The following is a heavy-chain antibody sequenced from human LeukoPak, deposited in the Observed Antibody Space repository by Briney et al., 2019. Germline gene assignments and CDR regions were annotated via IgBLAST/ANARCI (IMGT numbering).Heavy chain of an antibody. CDR1: GLTFDDYG. D-gene: IGHD3-3*01. V-gene: IGHV3-20*04. Sequence: GGSLRLSCAPSGLTFDDYGMSWVRQSPGKGLEWVSGIKWNGASTGYADSVKGRFTISRDNAKSSLYLQMNSLRVEDTAFYYCAREGDDFWSGPDDYWGQGTLVTVSS. J-gene: IGHJ4*02. CDR2: IKWNGAST. CDR3: AREGDDFWSGPDDY.